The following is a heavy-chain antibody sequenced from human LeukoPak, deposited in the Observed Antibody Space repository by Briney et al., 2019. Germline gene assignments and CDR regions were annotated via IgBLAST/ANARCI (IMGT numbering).Heavy chain of an antibody. D-gene: IGHD3-22*01. V-gene: IGHV3-23*01. CDR1: GFTSRFTSSSCA. J-gene: IGHJ4*02. CDR3: AKDTYGYSFDY. CDR2: ISGSGGST. Sequence: TGGSLRLSCAASGFTSRFTSSSCAMTWVRQAPGKGLEWVSAISGSGGSTYYADSVKGRFTISRDNSKNTLYLQMNSLRAEDTAVYYCAKDTYGYSFDYWGQGTLVTVSS.